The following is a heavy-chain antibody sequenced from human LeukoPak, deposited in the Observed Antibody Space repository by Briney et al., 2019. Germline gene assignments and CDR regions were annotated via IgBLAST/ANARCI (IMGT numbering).Heavy chain of an antibody. J-gene: IGHJ4*02. CDR3: ARSPGIWFGVTFDY. D-gene: IGHD3-10*01. CDR1: GGSISSSDW. Sequence: SGTLSLTCAVSGGSISSSDWWSWVRQPPGKGLEWIGEIYHSGSTNYNPSLKSRVTISVDTSKNQFSLKLSSVTAADTAVYYCARSPGIWFGVTFDYWGQGTLVTVSS. CDR2: IYHSGST. V-gene: IGHV4-4*02.